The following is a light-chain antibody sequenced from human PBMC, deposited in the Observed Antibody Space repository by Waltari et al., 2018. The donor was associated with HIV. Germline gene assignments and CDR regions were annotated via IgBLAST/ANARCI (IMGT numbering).Light chain of an antibody. V-gene: IGLV1-40*01. J-gene: IGLJ3*02. CDR1: SSNTGAGHA. CDR2: DNS. CDR3: HSHAGNLGV. Sequence: QSVLTQPPSVSGAPGQRVPLLCTGSSSNTGAGHAVHWYQLLPGKAPKVAIFDNSDRPAGVPSRFSGSRSGTSASLAINELRAEDEADYYCHSHAGNLGVFGGGTKVTVL.